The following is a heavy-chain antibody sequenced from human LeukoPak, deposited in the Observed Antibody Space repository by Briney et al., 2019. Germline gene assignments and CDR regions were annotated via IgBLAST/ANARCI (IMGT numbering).Heavy chain of an antibody. Sequence: SETLSLTCTVSGGSISSYYWSWIRQPPGKGLEWIGYIYYSGGTDYNPSLKSRVTISVDTSKNQFSLKLSSVTAADTAVYYCAREGRVVGAEGWFDPWGQGTLVTVSS. CDR1: GGSISSYY. CDR2: IYYSGGT. V-gene: IGHV4-59*01. J-gene: IGHJ5*02. CDR3: AREGRVVGAEGWFDP. D-gene: IGHD1-26*01.